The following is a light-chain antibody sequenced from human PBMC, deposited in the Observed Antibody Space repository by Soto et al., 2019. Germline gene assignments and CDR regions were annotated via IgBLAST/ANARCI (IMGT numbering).Light chain of an antibody. J-gene: IGLJ7*01. Sequence: QSALTQPASVSGSPGQSITISCTGTSSDVGGYDYVSWYQQRPGKAPKLIIYDVTGRPSGVSNRFSGSKSGNTASLTISGLQAEDEADYYCSSYSSSSTLVVFGGGTQLTVL. CDR2: DVT. V-gene: IGLV2-14*01. CDR1: SSDVGGYDY. CDR3: SSYSSSSTLVV.